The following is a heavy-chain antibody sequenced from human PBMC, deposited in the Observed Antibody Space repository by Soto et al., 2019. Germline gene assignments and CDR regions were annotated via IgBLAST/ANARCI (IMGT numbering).Heavy chain of an antibody. Sequence: QVPLVQSGAEVKKPGASVKVSCKASGYTFTGYYMHWVRQAPGQGLEWMGWINPNSGGTNYAQKFQGWVTMTRDTSISPAYMELSRLRSDDTAVYYCAREIGGSSSSFDYWGQGTLVTVSS. J-gene: IGHJ4*02. V-gene: IGHV1-2*04. CDR3: AREIGGSSSSFDY. CDR2: INPNSGGT. CDR1: GYTFTGYY. D-gene: IGHD6-6*01.